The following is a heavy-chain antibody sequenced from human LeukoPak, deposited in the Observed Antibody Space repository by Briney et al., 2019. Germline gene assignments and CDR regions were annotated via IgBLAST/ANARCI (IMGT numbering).Heavy chain of an antibody. D-gene: IGHD1-1*01. CDR3: ARGAGGYRFDP. Sequence: SETLSLTCTVSGGSISSYYWSWIRQPPGKGLEWIGYIYYSGSTNYNPSLKSRVTISADTSKKQFSLKLTSVTAADTAIYYCARGAGGYRFDPWGLGTLVTVSS. CDR1: GGSISSYY. J-gene: IGHJ5*02. CDR2: IYYSGST. V-gene: IGHV4-59*01.